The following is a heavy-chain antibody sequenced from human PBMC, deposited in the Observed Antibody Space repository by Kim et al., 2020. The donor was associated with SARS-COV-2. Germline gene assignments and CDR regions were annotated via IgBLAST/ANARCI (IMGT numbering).Heavy chain of an antibody. CDR2: INPNSGDT. J-gene: IGHJ4*02. V-gene: IGHV1-2*06. Sequence: ASVKVSCKASGYTFTGYYMHWVRQAPGQGLEWMGRINPNSGDTNYAQKFQGRVTMTRDTSISTAYMELSRLRSDDTAVYYCAREIGKNYYDSGGYSPDYWGQGTLVTVSS. CDR1: GYTFTGYY. CDR3: AREIGKNYYDSGGYSPDY. D-gene: IGHD3-22*01.